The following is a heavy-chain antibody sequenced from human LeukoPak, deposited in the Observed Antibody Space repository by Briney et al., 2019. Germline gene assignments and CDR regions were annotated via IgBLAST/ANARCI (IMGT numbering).Heavy chain of an antibody. CDR3: AKDLYGSGSFYYFDS. Sequence: GGSLRLACAAAGFTFSSYAMSWVRQAPGKGLEWVSAISVRGGSTYYADSVKGRCTISRDRSKHTLYLQMNSLRAEATAVYYCAKDLYGSGSFYYFDSWGQGTLVTVSS. CDR1: GFTFSSYA. D-gene: IGHD3-10*01. V-gene: IGHV3-23*01. CDR2: ISVRGGST. J-gene: IGHJ4*02.